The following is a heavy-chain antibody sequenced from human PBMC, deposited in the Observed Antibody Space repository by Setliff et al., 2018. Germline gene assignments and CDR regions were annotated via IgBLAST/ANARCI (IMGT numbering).Heavy chain of an antibody. Sequence: GASVKVSCKASGYPFTSYDIHWLRLTSGQGLEWMGWLNPSSGDTGFAPKFQGRVTVTRDTSINTANMELSRLTSEDTAVYYCARGRTRMSTIFGIVSLSPWGDGTTVTVSS. D-gene: IGHD3-3*01. J-gene: IGHJ6*04. CDR1: GYPFTSYD. CDR3: ARGRTRMSTIFGIVSLSP. V-gene: IGHV1-8*02. CDR2: LNPSSGDT.